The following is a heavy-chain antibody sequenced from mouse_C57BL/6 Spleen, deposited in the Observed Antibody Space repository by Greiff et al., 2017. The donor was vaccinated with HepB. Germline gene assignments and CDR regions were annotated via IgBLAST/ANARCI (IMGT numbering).Heavy chain of an antibody. CDR1: GFTFSSYA. V-gene: IGHV5-4*03. CDR3: ARGGKGFDY. D-gene: IGHD1-1*02. CDR2: ISDGGSYT. J-gene: IGHJ2*01. Sequence: EVKLVESGGGLVKPGGSLKLSCAASGFTFSSYAMSWVRQTPEKRLEWVATISDGGSYTYYPDNVKGRFTISRDNAKNNLYLQMSHLKSEDTAMYYCARGGKGFDYWGQGTTLTVSS.